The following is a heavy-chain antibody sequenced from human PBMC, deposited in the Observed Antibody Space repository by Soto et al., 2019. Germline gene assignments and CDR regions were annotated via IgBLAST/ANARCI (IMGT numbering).Heavy chain of an antibody. CDR3: ARGIEVDYGEYVGYFDC. CDR2: IIPIFGTA. V-gene: IGHV1-69*01. Sequence: QVQLVQSGAEVKKPGSSVKVSCKASGRTFSSYAISWVRQAPGQGLEWMGGIIPIFGTANYAQKFQGRVTITADESTSTAYMALSSLRSQDTAVYYCARGIEVDYGEYVGYFDCWGQGTLVTVAS. D-gene: IGHD4-17*01. CDR1: GRTFSSYA. J-gene: IGHJ4*02.